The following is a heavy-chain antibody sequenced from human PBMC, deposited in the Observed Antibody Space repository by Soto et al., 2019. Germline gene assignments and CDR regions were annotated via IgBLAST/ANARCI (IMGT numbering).Heavy chain of an antibody. J-gene: IGHJ6*02. V-gene: IGHV4-61*01. CDR3: ARGVGFGYYYYHLDL. Sequence: SETLSLTCTVSGDSVTSVSDYWSWIRQHPGKGLEWIGYIYYSGSADYNPSLGSRVTISIDKSKNQFSLKLTSVTASDTAVYYCARGVGFGYYYYHLDLWGQGTTVTVS. D-gene: IGHD3-10*01. CDR1: GDSVTSVSDY. CDR2: IYYSGSA.